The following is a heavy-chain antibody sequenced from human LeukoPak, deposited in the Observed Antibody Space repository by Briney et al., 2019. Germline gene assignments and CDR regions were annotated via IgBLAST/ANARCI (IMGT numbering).Heavy chain of an antibody. D-gene: IGHD4-17*01. CDR3: ARDPYGDYVNYQLAGDLFDY. Sequence: GGSLRLSCAVSGFTFSDYYMSWIGQAPGKGLEGISYIRSSGDTILYADSVKGRFNISRDNAKNSLYLQMNSLIADDTAVYYCARDPYGDYVNYQLAGDLFDYWGQGTLVTVSS. V-gene: IGHV3-11*04. CDR1: GFTFSDYY. J-gene: IGHJ4*02. CDR2: IRSSGDTI.